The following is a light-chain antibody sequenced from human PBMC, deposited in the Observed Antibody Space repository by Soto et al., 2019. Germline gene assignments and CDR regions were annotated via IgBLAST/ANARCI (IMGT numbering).Light chain of an antibody. V-gene: IGKV2-28*01. CDR2: LGS. J-gene: IGKJ5*01. CDR3: MQALQSLT. Sequence: DIVMSQSPLSLPVTSGEPAATSCRSKLSLLHNNGYNYLDWYMQTPGKSPKLLIYLGSNRASGVPDRLSGGGSGTDFTMKISRVEAADFGVCYCMQALQSLTFGQGTRLEIK. CDR1: LSLLHNNGYNY.